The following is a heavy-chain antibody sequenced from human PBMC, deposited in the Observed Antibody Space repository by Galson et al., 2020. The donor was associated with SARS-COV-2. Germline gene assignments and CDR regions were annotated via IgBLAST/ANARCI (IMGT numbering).Heavy chain of an antibody. D-gene: IGHD3-22*01. V-gene: IGHV1-18*01. CDR3: ARLAPPYDSSGYYSITPGSDY. Sequence: ASEPVPYKPSGSTFTSNGFSRVRQAPGQGLEWKGWISAYNGNTHYAQKLQGRVTMTTDTSTSTAYMELRSLRSDDTAVYYCARLAPPYDSSGYYSITPGSDYWGQGTLVTVSS. CDR1: GSTFTSNG. J-gene: IGHJ4*02. CDR2: ISAYNGNT.